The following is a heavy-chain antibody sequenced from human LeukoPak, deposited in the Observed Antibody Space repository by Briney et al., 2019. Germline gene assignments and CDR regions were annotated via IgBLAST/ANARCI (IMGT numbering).Heavy chain of an antibody. Sequence: GGSLRLSCAASGFTFSSYWMHWVRQAPGKGLVWVSRINSDGSSTSYADSVKGRFTIPRDNAKNTLYLQMNSLRAEDTAVYYCARVARLGATPYYFDYWGQGTLVTVSS. CDR2: INSDGSST. D-gene: IGHD1-26*01. CDR1: GFTFSSYW. CDR3: ARVARLGATPYYFDY. V-gene: IGHV3-74*01. J-gene: IGHJ4*02.